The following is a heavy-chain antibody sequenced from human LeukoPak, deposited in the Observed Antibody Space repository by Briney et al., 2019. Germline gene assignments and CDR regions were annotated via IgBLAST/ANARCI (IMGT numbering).Heavy chain of an antibody. CDR3: ARDVGGDIVVVPAPGYMDV. V-gene: IGHV3-48*01. Sequence: PGGSLRLSCAASGFTFSSYSMNWVRQAPGKGLEWVLYISSSSSTIYYADSVKGRFTISRDNAKNSLYLQMNSLRAEDTAVYYCARDVGGDIVVVPAPGYMDVWGKGTTVTVSS. CDR2: ISSSSSTI. D-gene: IGHD2-2*01. J-gene: IGHJ6*03. CDR1: GFTFSSYS.